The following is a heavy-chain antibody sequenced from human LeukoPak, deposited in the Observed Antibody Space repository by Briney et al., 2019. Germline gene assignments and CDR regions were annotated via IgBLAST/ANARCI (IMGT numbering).Heavy chain of an antibody. CDR3: ANLPLNYYDSSGYYYDYYYYYGMDV. Sequence: GRSLRLSCAASGFTFSSYAMHWVRQAPGKGLEWVAVISYDGSNKYYADSVKGRFTISRDNSKNTLYLQMNSLRAEDTAVYYCANLPLNYYDSSGYYYDYYYYYGMDVWGQGTAVTVSS. V-gene: IGHV3-30-3*01. CDR1: GFTFSSYA. D-gene: IGHD3-22*01. J-gene: IGHJ6*02. CDR2: ISYDGSNK.